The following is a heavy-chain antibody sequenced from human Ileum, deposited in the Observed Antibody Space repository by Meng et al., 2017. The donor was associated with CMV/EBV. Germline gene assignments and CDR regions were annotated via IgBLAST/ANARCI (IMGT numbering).Heavy chain of an antibody. D-gene: IGHD1-26*01. V-gene: IGHV3-7*01. CDR3: ARVQYSGSYGY. CDR2: IKQDGSEK. CDR1: GFTFSSYW. Sequence: GESLKISCAASGFTFSSYWMSWVRPAPGKGLEWVANIKQDGSEKYYVDSVKGRFTISRDNAKNSLYLQMNSLRAEDTAVYYCARVQYSGSYGYWGQGTLVTVSS. J-gene: IGHJ4*02.